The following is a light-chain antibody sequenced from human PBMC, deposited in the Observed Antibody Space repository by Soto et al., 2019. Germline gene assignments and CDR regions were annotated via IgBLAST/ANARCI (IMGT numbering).Light chain of an antibody. Sequence: DIQRTQAPSTMSASVGDGGTMTCRASQSISSWLAWYQQKPGKAPKLLIYKASSLESGVPSRFSGSGSGTEFTLTISSLQPDDFPTYYCQQYNSDPTFGQGTKVDIK. V-gene: IGKV1-5*03. CDR1: QSISSW. CDR2: KAS. CDR3: QQYNSDPT. J-gene: IGKJ1*01.